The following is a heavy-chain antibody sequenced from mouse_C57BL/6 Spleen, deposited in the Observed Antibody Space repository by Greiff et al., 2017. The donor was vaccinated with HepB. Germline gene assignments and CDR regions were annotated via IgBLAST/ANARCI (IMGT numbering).Heavy chain of an antibody. CDR3: ARDLLRPYAMDY. J-gene: IGHJ4*01. D-gene: IGHD1-2*01. CDR1: GYSITSGYY. Sequence: DVQLQESGPGLVKPSQSLSLTCSVTGYSITSGYYWNWIRQFPGNKLEWMGYISYDGSNNYNPSLKNRISITRDTSKNQFFLKLNSVTTEDTATYYCARDLLRPYAMDYWGQGTSVTVSS. CDR2: ISYDGSN. V-gene: IGHV3-6*01.